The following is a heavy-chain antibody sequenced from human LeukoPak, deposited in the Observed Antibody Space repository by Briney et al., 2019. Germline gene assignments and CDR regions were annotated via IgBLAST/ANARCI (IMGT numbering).Heavy chain of an antibody. D-gene: IGHD3-10*01. Sequence: ASVKVSCKASGYTFTSYGISWVRQAPGQGLEWVGWISAYNGNTNYAQKLQGRVTMTTDTSTSTAYMELRRLRSDDTAVYYCARVGDMVRGVIITDAFDIWGQGTRVTVSS. CDR3: ARVGDMVRGVIITDAFDI. CDR1: GYTFTSYG. CDR2: ISAYNGNT. V-gene: IGHV1-18*01. J-gene: IGHJ3*02.